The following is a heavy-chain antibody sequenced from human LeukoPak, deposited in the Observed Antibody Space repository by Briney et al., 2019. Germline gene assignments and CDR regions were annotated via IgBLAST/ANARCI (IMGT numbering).Heavy chain of an antibody. Sequence: EASVKVSCKASGYTFTSYDINWVRQATGQGLEWMGWMNPNSGNTGYAQKFQGRVTITADESTSTAYMELSSLRSEDTAVYYCASSITTNAFDIWGQGTMVTVSS. J-gene: IGHJ3*02. V-gene: IGHV1-8*03. CDR3: ASSITTNAFDI. CDR2: MNPNSGNT. D-gene: IGHD3-10*01. CDR1: GYTFTSYD.